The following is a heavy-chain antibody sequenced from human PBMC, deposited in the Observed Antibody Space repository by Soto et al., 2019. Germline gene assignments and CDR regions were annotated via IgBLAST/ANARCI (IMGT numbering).Heavy chain of an antibody. V-gene: IGHV4-30-4*01. Sequence: PSETLSLTCTVSGGSISSGDYYWSWIRQPPGKGLEWIGYIYYSGSTYYNPSLKSRVTMSVDTSKNQFSLKLSSVTAADTAVYYCARESYDSSGYYYGLFDYWGQGTLVTVSS. CDR3: ARESYDSSGYYYGLFDY. CDR1: GGSISSGDYY. CDR2: IYYSGST. D-gene: IGHD3-22*01. J-gene: IGHJ4*02.